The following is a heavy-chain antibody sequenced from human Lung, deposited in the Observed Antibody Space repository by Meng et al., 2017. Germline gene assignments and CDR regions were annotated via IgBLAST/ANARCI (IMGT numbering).Heavy chain of an antibody. CDR1: GGSFSDYY. V-gene: IGHV4-34*01. D-gene: IGHD4-11*01. CDR2: INHSGST. Sequence: QVQLQQWVAGLLQPSVTLSLTFVVSGGSFSDYYWSWIRQPPGKGLEWIGEINHSGSTNYNPSLESRATISVDTSQNNLSLKLSSVTAADSAVYYCARGPTTMAHDFDYWGQGTLVTVSS. CDR3: ARGPTTMAHDFDY. J-gene: IGHJ4*02.